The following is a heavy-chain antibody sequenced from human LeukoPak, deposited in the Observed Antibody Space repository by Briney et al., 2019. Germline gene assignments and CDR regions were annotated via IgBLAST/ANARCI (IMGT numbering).Heavy chain of an antibody. CDR3: EGYYDSSGSALDY. Sequence: PGGSLSLSCAASGFIFSSYGMHWVRQAPGKGLEWVAFIRYDGTNKYYADSVKGRFTISRDNSKNTLYLQMNSLRAEDTAVYYCEGYYDSSGSALDYWGQGTLVTVSS. D-gene: IGHD3-22*01. CDR1: GFIFSSYG. V-gene: IGHV3-30*02. CDR2: IRYDGTNK. J-gene: IGHJ4*02.